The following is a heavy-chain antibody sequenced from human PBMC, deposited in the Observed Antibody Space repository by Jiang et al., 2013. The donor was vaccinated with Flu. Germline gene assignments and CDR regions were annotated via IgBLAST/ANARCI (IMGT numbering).Heavy chain of an antibody. CDR2: IIPIFGTA. Sequence: GAEVKKPGSSVKVSCKASGGTFSSYAISWVRQAPGQGLEWMGGIIPIFGTANYAQKFQGRVTITADESTSTAYMELSSLRSEDTAVYYCARVGTDYYDSSGYYRLDYWGQGTLVTVSS. J-gene: IGHJ4*02. CDR1: GGTFSSYA. D-gene: IGHD3-22*01. CDR3: ARVGTDYYDSSGYYRLDY. V-gene: IGHV1-69*01.